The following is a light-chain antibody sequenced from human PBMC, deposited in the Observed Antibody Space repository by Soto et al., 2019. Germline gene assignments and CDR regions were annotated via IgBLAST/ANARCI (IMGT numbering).Light chain of an antibody. J-gene: IGKJ4*01. V-gene: IGKV3-20*01. CDR1: QSVRNNY. CDR2: SAS. CDR3: QQYGSSPVLT. Sequence: EIVLTQSPGSLSLSPGERATLSCRASQSVRNNYLAWYQQKPGQAPRLLIYSASSRATGIPDRFSGSGSGTDFTLTISRLEPEDFAVYYCQQYGSSPVLTFGGGTKVEIK.